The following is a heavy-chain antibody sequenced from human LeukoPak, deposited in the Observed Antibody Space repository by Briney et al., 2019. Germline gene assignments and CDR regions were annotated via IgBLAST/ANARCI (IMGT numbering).Heavy chain of an antibody. CDR3: ASDSGYSGYDYAY. CDR1: GGTFSSYA. D-gene: IGHD5-12*01. J-gene: IGHJ4*02. V-gene: IGHV1-69*06. Sequence: PGGSLRLSCKASGGTFSSYAISWVRQAPGQGLEWMGGIIPIFGTANYAQKFQGRVTITADKSTSTAYMELSSLRSEDTAVYYCASDSGYSGYDYAYWGQGTLVTVSS. CDR2: IIPIFGTA.